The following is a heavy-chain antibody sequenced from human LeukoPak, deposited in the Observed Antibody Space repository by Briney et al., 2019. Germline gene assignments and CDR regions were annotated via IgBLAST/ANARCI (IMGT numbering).Heavy chain of an antibody. CDR1: GYTFTGYY. V-gene: IGHV1-2*02. CDR2: INPNSGGT. Sequence: ASVKVSCKASGYTFTGYYMHWVRQAPGQGLEWMGWINPNSGGTNYAQKVQGRVTMTRDTSISTAYMELSRLRSDDTAVYYCARLAAAVETGLWGQGTLVTVSS. D-gene: IGHD6-13*01. CDR3: ARLAAAVETGL. J-gene: IGHJ4*02.